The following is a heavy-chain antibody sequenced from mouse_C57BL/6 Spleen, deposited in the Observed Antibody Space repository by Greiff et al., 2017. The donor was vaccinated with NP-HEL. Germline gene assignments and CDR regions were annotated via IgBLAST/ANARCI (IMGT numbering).Heavy chain of an antibody. CDR1: FSPFPPSF. J-gene: IGHJ4*01. D-gene: IGHD2-4*01. Sequence: VPLQQSGAELVRPVTSVPLSFPSSFSPFPPSFIFFSPPLPVHCLEWIGDIYPGGGYTNYNEKFKGKATLTADKSSSTAHMQFSSLTSEDSAIYYCARSGDYDGGAMDYWGQGTSVTVSS. V-gene: IGHV1-63*01. CDR3: ARSGDYDGGAMDY. CDR2: IYPGGGYT.